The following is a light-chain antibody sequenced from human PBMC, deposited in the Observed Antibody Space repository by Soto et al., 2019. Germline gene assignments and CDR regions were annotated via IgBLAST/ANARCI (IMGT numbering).Light chain of an antibody. CDR2: EAS. CDR3: QQYERYPWT. Sequence: DIQMTQSPPTVSASVGDRVTVTCRASQTVHVWLAWYQQKPGKAPKLLIYEASTLEGGVPSRFSGSGSGTDFGLTINSLQPEDFASYYCQQYERYPWTFGQGTKVDIK. CDR1: QTVHVW. J-gene: IGKJ1*01. V-gene: IGKV1-5*03.